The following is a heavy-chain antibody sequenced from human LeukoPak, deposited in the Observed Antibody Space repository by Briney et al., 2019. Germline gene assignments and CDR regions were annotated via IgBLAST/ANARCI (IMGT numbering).Heavy chain of an antibody. J-gene: IGHJ5*02. D-gene: IGHD6-13*01. CDR2: VGGSGGNT. Sequence: GGSLRLSCAASGFTFSSYAMSWVRQAPGEGLEWVSTVGGSGGNTYYADSVKGRFTISRDNTKNTLYLQMNSLRAEDTAVYYCVRESPVAAVGRSWFDPWGQGTLVTVSS. V-gene: IGHV3-23*01. CDR3: VRESPVAAVGRSWFDP. CDR1: GFTFSSYA.